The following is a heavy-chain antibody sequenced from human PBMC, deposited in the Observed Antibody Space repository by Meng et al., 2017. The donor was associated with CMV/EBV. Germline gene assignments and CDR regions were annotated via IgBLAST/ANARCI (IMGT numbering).Heavy chain of an antibody. J-gene: IGHJ4*02. CDR2: IDWDDDK. V-gene: IGHV2-70D*14. CDR1: GFSLSTSGMR. D-gene: IGHD3-22*01. CDR3: ARIADSSGYFDY. Sequence: SGPTLVKPPETLTLTCTVSGFSLSTSGMRVSWIRQPPGKALEWLARIDWDDDKFYSTSLKTRLTISKDTSKNQVVLTMTNMDPVDTATYYCARIADSSGYFDYWGQGTLVTVSS.